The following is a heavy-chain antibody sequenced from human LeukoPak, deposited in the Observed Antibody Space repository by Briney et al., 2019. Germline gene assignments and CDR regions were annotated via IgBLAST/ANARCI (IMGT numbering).Heavy chain of an antibody. Sequence: GGSLRLSCAASGFTFSSYAMSWVRQAPGKGLEWVSAISGSGGSTYYADSVKGRFTISRDNSKNTLYLQMNSLRAEDTAVYYCAKPVEPYYYDNSGYSPFDYWGQGTLVTVSS. D-gene: IGHD3-22*01. V-gene: IGHV3-23*01. CDR2: ISGSGGST. J-gene: IGHJ4*02. CDR1: GFTFSSYA. CDR3: AKPVEPYYYDNSGYSPFDY.